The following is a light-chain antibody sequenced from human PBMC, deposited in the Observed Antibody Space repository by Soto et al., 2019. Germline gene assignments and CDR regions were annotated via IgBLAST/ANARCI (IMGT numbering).Light chain of an antibody. CDR2: EVN. J-gene: IGLJ1*01. V-gene: IGLV2-8*01. CDR3: SSYAGSSNV. Sequence: QSALTQPPSASGSPGQSVAISCTGTSSDVGGYNYVSCYQQHPGKAPKLMIYEVNKRPSGVPDRFSGSKSGNTASLTVSGLQAEDEADYYCSSYAGSSNVFGTGTEVTVL. CDR1: SSDVGGYNY.